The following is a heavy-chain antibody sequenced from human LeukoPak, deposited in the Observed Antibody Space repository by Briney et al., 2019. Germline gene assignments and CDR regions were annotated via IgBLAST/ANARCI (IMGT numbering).Heavy chain of an antibody. CDR3: ARGNSPGSSTSCYDY. CDR1: GFTFSSYG. Sequence: GGSLRLSCAASGFTFSSYGMHWVRQAPGKGLEWVAVIWYDGSNKYYADSVKGRFTISRDNSKNTLYLQMNSLRAEDTAVYYCARGNSPGSSTSCYDYWGQGTLVTVSS. D-gene: IGHD2-2*01. CDR2: IWYDGSNK. V-gene: IGHV3-33*01. J-gene: IGHJ4*02.